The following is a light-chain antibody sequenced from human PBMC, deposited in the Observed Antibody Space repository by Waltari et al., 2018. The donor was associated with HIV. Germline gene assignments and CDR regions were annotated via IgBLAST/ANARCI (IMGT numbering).Light chain of an antibody. J-gene: IGKJ4*01. V-gene: IGKV4-1*01. CDR3: QQYFTLPIT. Sequence: DIVMTQSPESLAVSLGERATINCKSSQSVLSTSNRNYLGWYQQKPGQPPKWLIYWASTRESGVPDRFSAYGSGTDFTLTISRLQAEDVAFYFCQQYFTLPITFGGGTKVEIK. CDR1: QSVLSTSNRNY. CDR2: WAS.